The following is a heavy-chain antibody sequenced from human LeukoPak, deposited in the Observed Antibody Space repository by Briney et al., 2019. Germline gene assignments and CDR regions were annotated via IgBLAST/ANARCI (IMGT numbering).Heavy chain of an antibody. CDR2: IYYSGST. V-gene: IGHV4-39*01. CDR3: ARQGSRAYYYGMDV. D-gene: IGHD2/OR15-2a*01. Sequence: SETLSLTCTVSGGSISSSSYYWGWIRQPPGKGLEWIGSIYYSGSTYYNPSLKSRVTISVDTSKNQFSLKLSSVTAADTAVYYCARQGSRAYYYGMDVWGQGTTVTVSS. CDR1: GGSISSSSYY. J-gene: IGHJ6*02.